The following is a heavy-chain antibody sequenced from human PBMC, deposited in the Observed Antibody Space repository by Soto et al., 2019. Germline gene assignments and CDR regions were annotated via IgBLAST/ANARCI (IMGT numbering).Heavy chain of an antibody. J-gene: IGHJ2*01. Sequence: QVQLVQSGAEVKKPGSSVKVSCKASGGTFSSYAISWVRQAPGQGLEWMGGIIPIFGTANYAQKFQGRVTITADESTSKAYMELSSLRSEDTAVYYCARDLSDGYNPYWYFDLWGRGTLVTVSS. CDR3: ARDLSDGYNPYWYFDL. CDR2: IIPIFGTA. D-gene: IGHD2-21*01. V-gene: IGHV1-69*01. CDR1: GGTFSSYA.